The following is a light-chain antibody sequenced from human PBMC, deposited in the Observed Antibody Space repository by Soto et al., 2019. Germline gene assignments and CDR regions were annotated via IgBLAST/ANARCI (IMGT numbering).Light chain of an antibody. CDR1: QSVSSNY. CDR3: QQYGRSPT. CDR2: DVS. J-gene: IGKJ1*01. V-gene: IGKV3-20*01. Sequence: EIVLTQSPGTLSLSPGERATLSCRSSQSVSSNYLAWYQQKPDQAPRLVIYDVSGRATGIPDRFSGSGSGTAFTLTISRLEPEDFAVSYCQQYGRSPTFGQGTKVEIK.